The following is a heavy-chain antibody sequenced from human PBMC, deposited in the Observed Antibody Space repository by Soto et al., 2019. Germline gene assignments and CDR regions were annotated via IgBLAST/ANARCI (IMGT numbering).Heavy chain of an antibody. CDR3: ARATVDFWSGSISLFDP. J-gene: IGHJ5*02. D-gene: IGHD3-3*01. CDR2: MNPNSGNT. V-gene: IGHV1-8*01. CDR1: GYTFTSYD. Sequence: ASVKVSCKASGYTFTSYDINWVRQATGQGLEWMGWMNPNSGNTGYAQKFQGRVTMTRNTSISTAYMELSSLRSEDTAVYYCARATVDFWSGSISLFDPWGQGTLVTVSS.